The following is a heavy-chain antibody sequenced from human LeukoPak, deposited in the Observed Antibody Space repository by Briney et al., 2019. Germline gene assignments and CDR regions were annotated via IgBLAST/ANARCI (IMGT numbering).Heavy chain of an antibody. D-gene: IGHD6-19*01. Sequence: PGGSLRLSCAASGFTFRSYDMPWVRQATGKGLEWVSAIGTAGDTYYPGSVKGRFTISRENAKNSLYLQMNSLRAGDTAVYYCARVETDSSGWPYGMDVWGQGTTVTVSS. CDR2: IGTAGDT. CDR3: ARVETDSSGWPYGMDV. V-gene: IGHV3-13*01. CDR1: GFTFRSYD. J-gene: IGHJ6*02.